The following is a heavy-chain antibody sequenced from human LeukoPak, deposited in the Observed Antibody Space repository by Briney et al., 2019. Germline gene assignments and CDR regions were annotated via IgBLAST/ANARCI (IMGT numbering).Heavy chain of an antibody. CDR1: GYTFTNYD. CDR3: ARMQQLVLRSPLDP. D-gene: IGHD6-13*01. Sequence: GASVKVSCKASGYTFTNYDIHWVRQATGQELEWMGWMNPYSGNTGYAQNFQGRITITRNTSISTAYMELSSLRSEDTAVYYCARMQQLVLRSPLDPWGQGTLVTVSS. CDR2: MNPYSGNT. J-gene: IGHJ5*02. V-gene: IGHV1-8*03.